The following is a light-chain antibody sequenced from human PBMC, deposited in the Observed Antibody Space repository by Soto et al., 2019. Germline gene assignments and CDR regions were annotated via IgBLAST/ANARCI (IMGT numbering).Light chain of an antibody. Sequence: EVGLVLSPSTLSVSPGERATLSCRASQSVSGDLAWYHHKPGQAPRLLIYDASTRALDTPARFPGRGAGTAFTLTIISLQSEEFAVYFCQQYNNWPITFGQGTRLEIK. V-gene: IGKV3D-15*01. J-gene: IGKJ5*01. CDR1: QSVSGD. CDR2: DAS. CDR3: QQYNNWPIT.